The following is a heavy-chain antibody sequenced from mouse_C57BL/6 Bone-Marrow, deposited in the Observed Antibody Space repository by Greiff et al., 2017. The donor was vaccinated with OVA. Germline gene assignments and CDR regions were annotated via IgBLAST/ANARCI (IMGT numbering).Heavy chain of an antibody. J-gene: IGHJ3*01. CDR2: IDPEDGET. CDR1: GFNIKDYY. D-gene: IGHD1-1*01. Sequence: VHVKQSGAELVKPGASVKLSCTASGFNIKDYYMHWVKQRTEQGLEWIGRIDPEDGETKYAPKFQGKATITAETSSNTAYLQLSSLTSEDTAVYYCAIPSHFIPGGFAYWGQGTLVTVSA. V-gene: IGHV14-2*01. CDR3: AIPSHFIPGGFAY.